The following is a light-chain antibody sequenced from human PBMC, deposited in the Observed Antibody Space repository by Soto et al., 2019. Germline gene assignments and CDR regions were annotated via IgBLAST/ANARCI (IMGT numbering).Light chain of an antibody. V-gene: IGKV3-11*01. Sequence: EIVLTQSPATLSLSPGERATLSCRASQSVSSYLAWYQQKPGQAPRLLIYDASNRATGVPARFSGSGSGTDFTHTISSLEPEDFAVYYCQQRSNWPLTFGGGTKVEIK. J-gene: IGKJ4*01. CDR1: QSVSSY. CDR3: QQRSNWPLT. CDR2: DAS.